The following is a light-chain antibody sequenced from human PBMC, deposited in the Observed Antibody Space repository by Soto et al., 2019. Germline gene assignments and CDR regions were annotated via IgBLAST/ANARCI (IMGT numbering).Light chain of an antibody. CDR2: GAS. CDR3: QHYNNWPALYT. CDR1: QSVSNN. Sequence: EIVMTQSPVTLSVSPGERATLSCRASQSVSNNLAWYQQKPGQAPRLLIYGASTRATGIPARFSGSGSGTEFTLIISSLQSEDFAVYYCQHYNNWPALYTFGQGTKLEIK. V-gene: IGKV3-15*01. J-gene: IGKJ2*01.